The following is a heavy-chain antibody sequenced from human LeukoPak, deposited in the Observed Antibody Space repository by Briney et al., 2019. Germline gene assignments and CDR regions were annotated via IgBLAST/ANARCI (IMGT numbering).Heavy chain of an antibody. CDR1: GYTFTSYD. CDR2: MNPNSGNT. D-gene: IGHD2-2*01. J-gene: IGHJ4*02. V-gene: IGHV1-8*01. CDR3: ARPGRKSTSPTDY. Sequence: VASVKVSCKASGYTFTSYDINWVRQATGQGLEWMGWMNPNSGNTGYAQKFQGRVTMTRNTSISTAYMELSSLRSEDTAVYYCARPGRKSTSPTDYWGQGTLVTVSS.